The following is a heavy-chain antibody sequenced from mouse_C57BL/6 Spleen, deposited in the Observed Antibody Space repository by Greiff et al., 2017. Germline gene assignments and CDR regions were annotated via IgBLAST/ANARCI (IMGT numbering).Heavy chain of an antibody. CDR3: ARGLYDYFWFAY. J-gene: IGHJ3*01. CDR2: IDPNSGGT. CDR1: GYSFTDYN. V-gene: IGHV1-39*01. D-gene: IGHD2-4*01. Sequence: VQLQQSGPELVKPGASVKMSCKASGYSFTDYNMNWVKQSNGKSLEWIGRIDPNSGGTKYNEKFKGKATLTVDKPSSTAYMQRSSLTSEDSAVYYCARGLYDYFWFAYWGQGTLVTVSA.